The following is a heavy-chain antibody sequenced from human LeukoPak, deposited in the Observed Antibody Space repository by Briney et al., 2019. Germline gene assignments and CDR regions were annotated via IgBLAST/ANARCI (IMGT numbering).Heavy chain of an antibody. D-gene: IGHD5-12*01. CDR1: GGSISSSNYY. Sequence: SETLSLTCSVSGGSISSSNYYWGWIRQPPGKGLEWIGSIYNNGNTYYSPSLKSRVTISVESSKNHYSLKLNSVTAADTAVYYCARARYSDYIRSPYDPWGQGTLVTVSS. J-gene: IGHJ5*02. CDR2: IYNNGNT. V-gene: IGHV4-39*07. CDR3: ARARYSDYIRSPYDP.